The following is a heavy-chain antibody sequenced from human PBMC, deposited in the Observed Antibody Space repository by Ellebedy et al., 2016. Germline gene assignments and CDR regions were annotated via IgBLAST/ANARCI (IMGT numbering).Heavy chain of an antibody. CDR3: ARDGAFDFWSGYFDY. V-gene: IGHV3-33*01. Sequence: GESLKISXAASGFTFNSYGMHWVRQAPGKGLEWVAVIWYDGSNKYHADSVKGRFTVSRDNSKNTLYLQMNSLRAEDTAVYYCARDGAFDFWSGYFDYWGQGTLVTVSS. CDR1: GFTFNSYG. J-gene: IGHJ4*02. D-gene: IGHD3-3*01. CDR2: IWYDGSNK.